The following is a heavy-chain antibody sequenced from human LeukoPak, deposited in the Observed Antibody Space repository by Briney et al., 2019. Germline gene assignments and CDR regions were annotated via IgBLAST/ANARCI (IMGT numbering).Heavy chain of an antibody. CDR1: GFTFSGSA. CDR3: ARDLDYAHDY. CDR2: ISYDGTNK. J-gene: IGHJ4*02. V-gene: IGHV3-30-3*01. Sequence: GGSLRLSCATSGFTFSGSAMNWVRQAPGKGLEWVAIISYDGTNKYYADSVKGRFTISRDNSKDTLYLQMNSLRAEDTAVYYCARDLDYAHDYWGQGTLVTVSS. D-gene: IGHD2-2*01.